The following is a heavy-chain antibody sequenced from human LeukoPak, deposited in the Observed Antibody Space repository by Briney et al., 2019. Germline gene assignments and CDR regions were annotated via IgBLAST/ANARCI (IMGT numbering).Heavy chain of an antibody. V-gene: IGHV1-46*01. CDR2: INPSGGST. Sequence: ASVKLSCKASGYTFTSYYIHWVRQGPGQGLEWMGIINPSGGSTSCAQKFQGRVTVNRDTSTSTVYMELSSLRSEDTAVYYCARTGSFYFDYWGQGTLVTVSS. CDR1: GYTFTSYY. CDR3: ARTGSFYFDY. J-gene: IGHJ4*02.